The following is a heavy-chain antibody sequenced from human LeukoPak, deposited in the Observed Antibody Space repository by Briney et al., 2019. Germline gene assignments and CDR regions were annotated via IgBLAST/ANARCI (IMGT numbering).Heavy chain of an antibody. D-gene: IGHD3-22*01. CDR3: ARQPQLGMIVVVNYFDY. V-gene: IGHV4-39*01. Sequence: SETLSLTCTVSGASVSSVSYYWGWIRQPPGKGLEWIGSIYYSGSTYYNPSLKSRVTISVDTSKNQFSLKLSSVTAADTAVYYCARQPQLGMIVVVNYFDYWGQGTLVTVSS. CDR1: GASVSSVSYY. CDR2: IYYSGST. J-gene: IGHJ4*02.